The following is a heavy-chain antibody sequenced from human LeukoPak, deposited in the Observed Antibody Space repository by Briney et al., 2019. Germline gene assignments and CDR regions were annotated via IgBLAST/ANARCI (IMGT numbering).Heavy chain of an antibody. CDR1: GYSISSGYY. CDR2: IYHSGST. V-gene: IGHV4-38-2*02. D-gene: IGHD2-15*01. Sequence: SETLSLTCTVSGYSISSGYYWGWIRQPPGKGLEWIGSIYHSGSTYYNPSLKSRVTISVDTSKNQFSLKLSSVTAADTAVYYCARCSGSSCYHWFDPWGQGTLVIVSS. CDR3: ARCSGSSCYHWFDP. J-gene: IGHJ5*02.